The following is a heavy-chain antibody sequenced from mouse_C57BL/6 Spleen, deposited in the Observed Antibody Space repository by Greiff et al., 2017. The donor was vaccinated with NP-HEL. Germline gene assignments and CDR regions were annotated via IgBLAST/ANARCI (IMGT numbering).Heavy chain of an antibody. V-gene: IGHV1-78*01. Sequence: VQLQQSDAELVKPGASVKMSCKASGYTFTDHTIHWMKQRPEQGLEWIGYIYPRDGGTKYTEKFKGKATLTADKSSSTAYMQPNSLTSEDSAVYFCERDEDYDRGRDYWGQGTTLTVSS. CDR1: GYTFTDHT. CDR2: IYPRDGGT. J-gene: IGHJ2*01. CDR3: ERDEDYDRGRDY. D-gene: IGHD2-4*01.